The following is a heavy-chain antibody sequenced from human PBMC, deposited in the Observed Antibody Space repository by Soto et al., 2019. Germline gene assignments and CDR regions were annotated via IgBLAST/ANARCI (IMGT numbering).Heavy chain of an antibody. V-gene: IGHV1-69*06. D-gene: IGHD2-15*01. CDR2: IIPIFGTP. CDR3: ARGLECRGYCLDKPTWLAP. Sequence: QVQLVQSGAEVKKPGSSVKVSCKASGGTFSTYTFSWVRQAPGQGLEWMGRIIPIFGTPYYAQNFQGRVTINADKSTSTVYMELSSLRSDDTAVYFCARGLECRGYCLDKPTWLAPWGQGTLVTVSS. J-gene: IGHJ5*02. CDR1: GGTFSTYT.